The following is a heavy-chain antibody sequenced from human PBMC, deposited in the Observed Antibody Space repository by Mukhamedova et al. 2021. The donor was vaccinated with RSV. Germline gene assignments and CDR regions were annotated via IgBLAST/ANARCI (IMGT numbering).Heavy chain of an antibody. CDR3: ASGAEDYGDYPLGMGV. V-gene: IGHV3-74*01. J-gene: IGHJ6*02. Sequence: GLVWVSRINSDGSSTSYADSVKGRFTISRDNAKNTLYLQMNSLRAEDTAVYYCASGAEDYGDYPLGMGVWGQGTTVTVSS. D-gene: IGHD4-17*01. CDR2: INSDGSST.